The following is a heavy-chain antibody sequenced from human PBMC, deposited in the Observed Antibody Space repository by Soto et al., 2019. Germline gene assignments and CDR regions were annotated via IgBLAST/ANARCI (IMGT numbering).Heavy chain of an antibody. J-gene: IGHJ3*02. CDR1: GFTFDDYA. CDR2: ISWNSGSI. D-gene: IGHD2-15*01. Sequence: PGGSLRLSCAAFGFTFDDYAMHWVRQAPGKGLEWVSGISWNSGSIGYADSVKGRFTISRDNAKNSLYLQMNSLRAEDTALYYCAKALDIVVVVAATGDAFDIWGQGTMVT. CDR3: AKALDIVVVVAATGDAFDI. V-gene: IGHV3-9*01.